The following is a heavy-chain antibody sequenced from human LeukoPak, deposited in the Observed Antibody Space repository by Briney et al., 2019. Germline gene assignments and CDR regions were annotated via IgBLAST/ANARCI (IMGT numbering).Heavy chain of an antibody. CDR1: GGSISSYY. CDR2: IYYSGST. CDR3: ARREWELHNAFDI. V-gene: IGHV4-59*08. J-gene: IGHJ3*02. Sequence: PSETLSLTCTVSGGSISSYYWSWVRQPPGKGLEWIGYIYYSGSTNYNPSLKSRVTISVDTSKNQFSLKLSSVTAADTAVYYCARREWELHNAFDIWGQGTMVTVSS. D-gene: IGHD1-26*01.